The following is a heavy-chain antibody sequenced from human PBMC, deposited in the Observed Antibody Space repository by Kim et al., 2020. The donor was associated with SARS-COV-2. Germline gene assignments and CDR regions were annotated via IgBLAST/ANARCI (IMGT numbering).Heavy chain of an antibody. CDR2: INHSGST. J-gene: IGHJ4*02. V-gene: IGHV4-34*01. Sequence: SETLSLTCAVYGGSFSGYYWSWIRQPPGKGLEWIGEINHSGSTNYNPSLKSRVTISVDTSKNQFSLKLSSVTAADTAVYYCARGLVRRVGYYDSSGYTDYWGQGTLVTVSS. CDR3: ARGLVRRVGYYDSSGYTDY. D-gene: IGHD3-22*01. CDR1: GGSFSGYY.